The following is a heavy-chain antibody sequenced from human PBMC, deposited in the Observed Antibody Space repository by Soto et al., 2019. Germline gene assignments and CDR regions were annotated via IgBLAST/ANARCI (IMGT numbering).Heavy chain of an antibody. CDR2: INAGNGNT. V-gene: IGHV1-3*01. CDR3: ARDRGNYDYIWGSYRPYYFDY. D-gene: IGHD3-16*02. CDR1: GYTFTSYA. Sequence: ASVKVSCKASGYTFTSYAMHWVLQAPGQRLEWMGWINAGNGNTKYSQKFHGRVTITRDTSASTAYMELSSLRSEDTAVYYCARDRGNYDYIWGSYRPYYFDYWGQGTLVTSPQ. J-gene: IGHJ4*02.